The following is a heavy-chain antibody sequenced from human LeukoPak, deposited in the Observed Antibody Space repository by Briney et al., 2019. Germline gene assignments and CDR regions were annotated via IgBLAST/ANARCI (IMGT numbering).Heavy chain of an antibody. Sequence: ASVKVSCKASGYTFTSYGISWVRQAPGQGLEWMGWISAYNGNTNYAQKLQGRVTMTTDTSTSTAYMELRSLRSDDTAVYYCATVLTTGDFGAIDIWGQGTMVTVSS. D-gene: IGHD7-27*01. CDR3: ATVLTTGDFGAIDI. CDR1: GYTFTSYG. CDR2: ISAYNGNT. V-gene: IGHV1-18*01. J-gene: IGHJ3*02.